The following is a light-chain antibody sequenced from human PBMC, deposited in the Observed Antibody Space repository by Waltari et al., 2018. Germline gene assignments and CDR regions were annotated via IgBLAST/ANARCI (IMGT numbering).Light chain of an antibody. Sequence: SYELTQPPSVSVSPGQTASITCSGDKLGGKFASWYQLRAGQSPVLVISQHNQRPSGIPERFSASYSGNTATLTISGTQAMDEADYYCQAWDSNTVIFVGGTKLSVL. CDR3: QAWDSNTVI. V-gene: IGLV3-1*01. CDR1: KLGGKF. CDR2: QHN. J-gene: IGLJ2*01.